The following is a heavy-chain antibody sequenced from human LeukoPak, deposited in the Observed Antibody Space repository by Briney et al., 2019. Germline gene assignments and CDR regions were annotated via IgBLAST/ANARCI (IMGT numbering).Heavy chain of an antibody. J-gene: IGHJ4*02. V-gene: IGHV3-74*01. D-gene: IGHD4-17*01. CDR1: GFTFSNYW. CDR3: ARGRTPRLYGDYNSGYFDY. Sequence: PGGSLRLSCAASGFTFSNYWMHWVRQAPGKGLVWISRLNSDGSTTSYADSVKGRFTISRDNAKNSLYLQMNSLRAEDTAVYYCARGRTPRLYGDYNSGYFDYWGQGTLVTVSS. CDR2: LNSDGSTT.